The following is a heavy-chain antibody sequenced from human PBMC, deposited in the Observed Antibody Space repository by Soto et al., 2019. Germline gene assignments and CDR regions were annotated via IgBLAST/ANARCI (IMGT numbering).Heavy chain of an antibody. J-gene: IGHJ4*02. V-gene: IGHV4-34*01. Sequence: SETLSLTCAVYGGTFSGYYWSWIRQPPGKGLEWIGEINHSGSTNYNPSLKSRVTISVDTSKNQFSLKLSSVTAADTAVYYCARERVEWSLYHFDYWGQGTLVTVSS. CDR2: INHSGST. CDR3: ARERVEWSLYHFDY. D-gene: IGHD2-8*01. CDR1: GGTFSGYY.